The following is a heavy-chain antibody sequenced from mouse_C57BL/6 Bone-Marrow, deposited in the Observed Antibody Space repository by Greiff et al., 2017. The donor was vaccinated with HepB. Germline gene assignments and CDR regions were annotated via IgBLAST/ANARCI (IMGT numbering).Heavy chain of an antibody. V-gene: IGHV1-81*01. CDR3: ARGSITTVVATNFDV. CDR2: IYPRSGNT. CDR1: GYTFTSYG. J-gene: IGHJ1*03. D-gene: IGHD1-1*01. Sequence: VKLQQSGAELARPGASVKLSCKASGYTFTSYGISWVKQRTGQGLEWIGEIYPRSGNTYYNEKFKGKATLTADKSSSTAYMELRSLTSEDSAVYVCARGSITTVVATNFDVWGTGTTVTVSS.